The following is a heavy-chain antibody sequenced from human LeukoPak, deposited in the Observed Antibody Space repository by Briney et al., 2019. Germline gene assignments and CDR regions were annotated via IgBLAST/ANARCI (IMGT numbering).Heavy chain of an antibody. CDR1: GYTFTSYG. Sequence: ASVKVSCKASGYTFTSYGISWVRQAPGQGLEWMGWISAYNGNTNYPQKLQGRVTMTTDTSTSTAYMELRSLRSDDTAVYYCAREEKPGPGIAVAGTNYWGQGTLVTVSS. D-gene: IGHD6-19*01. CDR2: ISAYNGNT. V-gene: IGHV1-18*01. J-gene: IGHJ4*02. CDR3: AREEKPGPGIAVAGTNY.